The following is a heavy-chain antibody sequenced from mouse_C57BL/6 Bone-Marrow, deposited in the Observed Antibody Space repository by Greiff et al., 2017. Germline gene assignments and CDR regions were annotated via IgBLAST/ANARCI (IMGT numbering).Heavy chain of an antibody. CDR3: TRYGYYGSSGGFAY. J-gene: IGHJ3*01. CDR2: IDPETGGT. Sequence: VQLQESGAELVRPGASVTLSCKASGYTFTDYEMHWVKQTPVHGLEWIGAIDPETGGTAYNQKFKGKAILTADKSSSTAYMELRSLTSEDSAVYYCTRYGYYGSSGGFAYWGQGTLVTVSA. V-gene: IGHV1-15*01. D-gene: IGHD1-1*01. CDR1: GYTFTDYE.